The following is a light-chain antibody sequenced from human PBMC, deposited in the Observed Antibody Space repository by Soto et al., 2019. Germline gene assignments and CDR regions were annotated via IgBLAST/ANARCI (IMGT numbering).Light chain of an antibody. CDR3: QSYDSSLSVVV. CDR1: SSNIGAGYD. CDR2: GKT. Sequence: QSVLTQPPSVSGAPGQRVTISCTGGSSNIGAGYDVHWYQQLPGTAPKVLIYGKTNRPSGVPDRFSGSESGTSASLAITGLQAEDEADYYCQSYDSSLSVVVFGGGTKLTVL. J-gene: IGLJ2*01. V-gene: IGLV1-40*01.